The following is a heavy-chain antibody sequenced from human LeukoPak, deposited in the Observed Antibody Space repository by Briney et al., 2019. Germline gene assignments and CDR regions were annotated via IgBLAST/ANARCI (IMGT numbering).Heavy chain of an antibody. V-gene: IGHV1-18*01. CDR2: ISAYNGNT. J-gene: IGHJ3*02. CDR3: ARSPSVLLWFWVNDAFDI. Sequence: ASVKVSCKASGYTFTSYGISWVRHAPRQGLEWMGWISAYNGNTNYAQKLPGRVTMTTDPSTSTAYMELRSLRSDDTAVYYYARSPSVLLWFWVNDAFDIWGQGTMVTVSS. CDR1: GYTFTSYG. D-gene: IGHD3-10*01.